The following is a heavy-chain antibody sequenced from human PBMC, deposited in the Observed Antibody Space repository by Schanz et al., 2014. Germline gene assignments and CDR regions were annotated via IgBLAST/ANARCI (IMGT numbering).Heavy chain of an antibody. D-gene: IGHD2-2*01. J-gene: IGHJ4*02. Sequence: QVQLVDSGGGLVKPGGSLRLSCAASGFTFSDYYMTWIRQAPGKGLEWVSGMSGSGSTADYADSVKGRFTISRDNSNNTVFLQMNSLRAEDTAVYYCAKVAPAATYLDSWGLGTLVTVSS. CDR2: MSGSGSTA. V-gene: IGHV3-11*01. CDR3: AKVAPAATYLDS. CDR1: GFTFSDYY.